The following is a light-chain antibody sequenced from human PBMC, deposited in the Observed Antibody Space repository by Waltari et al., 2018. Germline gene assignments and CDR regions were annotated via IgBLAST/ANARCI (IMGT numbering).Light chain of an antibody. J-gene: IGKJ1*01. Sequence: DIVMTQSPLSLPVTPGEPASRSCRSSQSLLHSNGYNYLDCYLQKPGQSPQLLIYLGSNRASGVPDRFSGSGSDTHFTLKISRVEAEDVGVYYCMQTLQGPPTFGQGAKVEIK. CDR3: MQTLQGPPT. CDR1: QSLLHSNGYNY. V-gene: IGKV2-28*01. CDR2: LGS.